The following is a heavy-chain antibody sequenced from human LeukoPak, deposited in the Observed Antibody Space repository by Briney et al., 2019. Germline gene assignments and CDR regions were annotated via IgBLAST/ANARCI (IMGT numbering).Heavy chain of an antibody. CDR1: GGSISSGDYY. Sequence: SETLSLTCTVSGGSISSGDYYWSWIRQPPGKGLEWIGCIYYSGSTHYNPSLKSRVTISVDTSKNQFSLKLSSVTAADTALYYCASRYYDTSGYYYPGGDFWGQGTLVSVSS. J-gene: IGHJ4*02. CDR2: IYYSGST. CDR3: ASRYYDTSGYYYPGGDF. V-gene: IGHV4-30-4*01. D-gene: IGHD3-22*01.